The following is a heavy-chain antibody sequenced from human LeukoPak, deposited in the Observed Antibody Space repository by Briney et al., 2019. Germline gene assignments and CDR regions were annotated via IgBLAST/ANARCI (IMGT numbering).Heavy chain of an antibody. CDR2: INHSGST. CDR3: ARGRAARPNFDY. V-gene: IGHV4-34*01. J-gene: IGHJ4*02. D-gene: IGHD6-6*01. CDR1: GGSFRGYY. Sequence: KLSETLSLTCAVYGGSFRGYYWSWIRQPPGKGLEWIGEINHSGSTNYNPSLKSRVTISVDTSKNQFSLKLSSVTAADTAVYYCARGRAARPNFDYWGQGTLVTVSS.